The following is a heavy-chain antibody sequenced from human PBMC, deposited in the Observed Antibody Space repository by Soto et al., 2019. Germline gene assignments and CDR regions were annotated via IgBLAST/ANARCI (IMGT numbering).Heavy chain of an antibody. CDR2: ITDSSDTV. CDR3: AREFMTTVTYFDY. CDR1: GFSFSNYN. D-gene: IGHD4-17*01. V-gene: IGHV3-48*01. J-gene: IGHJ4*02. Sequence: GGSLRLSCVASGFSFSNYNMNWVRQAPGKGLEWVSYITDSSDTVHYAASVKGRFTIFRDDSKNSLYLQMSSLKTEDTAMYYCAREFMTTVTYFDYWGQGTLVTVSS.